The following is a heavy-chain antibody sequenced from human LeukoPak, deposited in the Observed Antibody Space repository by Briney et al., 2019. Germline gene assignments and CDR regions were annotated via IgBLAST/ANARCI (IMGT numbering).Heavy chain of an antibody. CDR2: MNPNSGNT. D-gene: IGHD3-22*01. V-gene: IGHV1-8*01. CDR3: ARGLGYYDSSGGCDY. J-gene: IGHJ4*02. CDR1: GYTFTSYD. Sequence: ASVKVSCKASGYTFTSYDINWVRQATGQGLERMGWMNPNSGNTGYAQKFQGRVTMTRNTSISTAYMELSSLRSEDTAVYYCARGLGYYDSSGGCDYWGQGALVTVSS.